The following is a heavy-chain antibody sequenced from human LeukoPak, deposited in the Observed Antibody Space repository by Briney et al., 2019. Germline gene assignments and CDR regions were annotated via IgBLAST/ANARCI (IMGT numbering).Heavy chain of an antibody. CDR1: GFTFSSYG. V-gene: IGHV3-30*02. J-gene: IGHJ3*02. D-gene: IGHD2-21*02. CDR3: AKDPPHIVVVTAMLDAFDI. CDR2: IRYDGSNK. Sequence: SGGSLRLSCAASGFTFSSYGMHWVRQAPGKGLEWVAFIRYDGSNKYYADSVKGRFTISRDNSKNTLYLQMNSLRAEDTAVYYCAKDPPHIVVVTAMLDAFDIWGQGTMVTVSS.